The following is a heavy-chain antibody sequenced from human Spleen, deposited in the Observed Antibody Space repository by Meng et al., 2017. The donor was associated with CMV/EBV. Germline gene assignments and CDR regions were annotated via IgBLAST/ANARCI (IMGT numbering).Heavy chain of an antibody. D-gene: IGHD3-16*01. CDR2: IKEDGSEK. CDR3: ARDIHFGGYFDY. V-gene: IGHV3-7*01. J-gene: IGHJ4*02. Sequence: GGSLRLSCAASGFTFSRYRMSWVRQAPGKGLEWVANIKEDGSEKHYVDSVRGRFTVSRDNTKKSLYLQMNSLRAEDTAIYFCARDIHFGGYFDYCGQGTLVTVSS. CDR1: GFTFSRYR.